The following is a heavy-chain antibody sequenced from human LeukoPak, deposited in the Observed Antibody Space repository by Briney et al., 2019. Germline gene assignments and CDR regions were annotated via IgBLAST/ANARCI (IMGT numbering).Heavy chain of an antibody. CDR1: GGSISNYY. CDR3: ARRAYGSGSFNRYHFDY. J-gene: IGHJ4*02. CDR2: IYYSGST. V-gene: IGHV4-59*08. Sequence: PSETLSLTCTVSGGSISNYYWSWIRQPPGKGLEWIGYIYYSGSTNYNHSLKSRVTISVDTSSNQFSLKLNSVTAADTAVYYCARRAYGSGSFNRYHFDYWGQGTLVAVSS. D-gene: IGHD3-10*01.